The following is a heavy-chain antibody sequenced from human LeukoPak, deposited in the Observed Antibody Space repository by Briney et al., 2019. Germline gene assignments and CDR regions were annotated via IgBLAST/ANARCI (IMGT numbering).Heavy chain of an antibody. CDR2: ISGSGGST. V-gene: IGHV3-23*01. CDR1: RFTFSSYA. J-gene: IGHJ4*02. CDR3: AKGADYDFWSGFDY. D-gene: IGHD3-3*01. Sequence: GASLRLSCAASRFTFSSYAMSWVRQAPGKGLEWVSAISGSGGSTYYADSVKGRFTISRDNSKNTLYLQMNSLRAEDTAVYYCAKGADYDFWSGFDYWGQGTLVTVSS.